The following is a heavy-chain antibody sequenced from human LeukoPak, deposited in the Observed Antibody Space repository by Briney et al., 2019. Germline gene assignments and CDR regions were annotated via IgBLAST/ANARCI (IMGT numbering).Heavy chain of an antibody. Sequence: GASVNVSCKSSGYTFTSYYMHWVRQAPGQGLEWMGIINPSGGSTSYAQKFQGRVTMTRDTSTSTVYMELSSLRSEDTAVYYCARDWYSGNYYDSSGYAVFDYWGQGTLVTVSS. CDR2: INPSGGST. J-gene: IGHJ4*02. CDR1: GYTFTSYY. D-gene: IGHD3-22*01. V-gene: IGHV1-46*01. CDR3: ARDWYSGNYYDSSGYAVFDY.